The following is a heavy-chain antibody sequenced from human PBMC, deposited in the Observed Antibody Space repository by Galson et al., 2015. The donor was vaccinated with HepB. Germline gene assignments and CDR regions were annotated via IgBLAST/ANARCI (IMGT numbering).Heavy chain of an antibody. Sequence: SLRLSCAASGFTFSHYGVHWVRQAPGKGLEWVALISFRGTDKYYVDSVKGRFTVSRDNAKNSLYLQMNSLRAEDTAVYYCARDLEQEDGAFDIWGQGTMVTVSS. D-gene: IGHD3-3*01. CDR1: GFTFSHYG. CDR2: ISFRGTDK. CDR3: ARDLEQEDGAFDI. V-gene: IGHV3-30*03. J-gene: IGHJ3*02.